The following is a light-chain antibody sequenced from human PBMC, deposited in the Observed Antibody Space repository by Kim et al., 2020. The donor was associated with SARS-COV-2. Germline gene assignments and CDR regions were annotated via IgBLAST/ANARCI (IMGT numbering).Light chain of an antibody. Sequence: DIQMTQSPSTLSAFVGNRVTITCRASQSVDSWLAWYQQQPGKAPKLLIYQASKLASGVPSRFSGSGSGTDFTLTISNLQPDDSAIYYCKQYETYWTFGPGTKLEIK. CDR1: QSVDSW. J-gene: IGKJ1*01. CDR2: QAS. V-gene: IGKV1-5*03. CDR3: KQYETYWT.